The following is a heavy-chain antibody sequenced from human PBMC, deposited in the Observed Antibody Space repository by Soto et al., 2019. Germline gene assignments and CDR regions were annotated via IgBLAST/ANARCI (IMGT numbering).Heavy chain of an antibody. J-gene: IGHJ4*02. CDR2: ISHDGSRK. D-gene: IGHD6-19*01. CDR3: VKDYGIAVAGAEIVVDV. CDR1: GFAFNIYG. Sequence: QVHLVESGGGVVQAGRSLRLSCSASGFAFNIYGVHWVRQAPGKGLEWVAVISHDGSRKYYADSVKGRFIISRDNSQNTLYMQMNRLRVDDTAVYYCVKDYGIAVAGAEIVVDVWGQGTLVSVSS. V-gene: IGHV3-30*18.